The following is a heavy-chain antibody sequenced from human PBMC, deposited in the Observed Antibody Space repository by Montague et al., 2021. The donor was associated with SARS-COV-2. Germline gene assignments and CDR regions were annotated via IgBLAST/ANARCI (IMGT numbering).Heavy chain of an antibody. CDR3: GKDISMFRGVVDY. CDR1: GFNFHEHA. D-gene: IGHD3-10*01. V-gene: IGHV3-9*01. Sequence: SLRLSCATSGFNFHEHAMHWVRQAPGKGLEWVSSTTWNSGRIGYADSVQGRFTISRDNAKNSLYLQMNSLRAEDAALYYCGKDISMFRGVVDYWGQGTLVTVSS. CDR2: TTWNSGRI. J-gene: IGHJ4*02.